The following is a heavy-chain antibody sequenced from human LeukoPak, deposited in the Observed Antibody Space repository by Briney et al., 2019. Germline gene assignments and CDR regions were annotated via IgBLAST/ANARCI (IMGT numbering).Heavy chain of an antibody. J-gene: IGHJ3*02. D-gene: IGHD3-3*01. V-gene: IGHV1-69*05. Sequence: ASVKVSCKASGYTFTSYAISWVRQAPGQGLEWMGGIIPIFGTANYAQKFQGRVTITTDESTSTAYMELSSLRSEDTAVYYCARACPGGITYYDFWSGFAFDIWGQGTMVTVSS. CDR1: GYTFTSYA. CDR3: ARACPGGITYYDFWSGFAFDI. CDR2: IIPIFGTA.